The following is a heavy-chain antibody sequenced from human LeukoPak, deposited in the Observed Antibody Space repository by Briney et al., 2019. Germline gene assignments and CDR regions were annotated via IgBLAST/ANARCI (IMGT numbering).Heavy chain of an antibody. CDR1: GGSISSYY. CDR2: IYYSGST. D-gene: IGHD3-9*01. Sequence: SETLSLTCTVSGGSISSYYWSWIRQPPGKGLEWIGYIYYSGSTNYNPSLKSRVTISVDTSKNQFSLKLSSVTAADTAVYCCARLLTYYDILTGYYNPYIVYWGQGTLVTVSS. CDR3: ARLLTYYDILTGYYNPYIVY. V-gene: IGHV4-59*12. J-gene: IGHJ4*02.